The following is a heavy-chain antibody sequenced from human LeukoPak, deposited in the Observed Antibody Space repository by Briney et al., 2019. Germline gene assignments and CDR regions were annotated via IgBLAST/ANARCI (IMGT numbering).Heavy chain of an antibody. D-gene: IGHD1-26*01. Sequence: GASVKVSCKASGYTFTSYYMHWVRQAPGQGLEWMGIINPSGGSTSYAQKFQGRVTMTRDMSTSTVYMELSSLRSEDTAVYYYASSRGSYYVFGYWGQGTLVTVSS. V-gene: IGHV1-46*01. J-gene: IGHJ4*02. CDR2: INPSGGST. CDR1: GYTFTSYY. CDR3: ASSRGSYYVFGY.